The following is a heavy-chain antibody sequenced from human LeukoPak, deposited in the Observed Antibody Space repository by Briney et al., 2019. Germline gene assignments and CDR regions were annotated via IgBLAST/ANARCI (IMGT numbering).Heavy chain of an antibody. V-gene: IGHV1-69*04. J-gene: IGHJ6*02. CDR3: ARDGRYCSSTSGYPYYGMDV. D-gene: IGHD2-2*01. CDR2: IIPILGIA. CDR1: GGTFSSYT. Sequence: SVKVSCKASGGTFSSYTISWVRHAPGQGLEWMGRIIPILGIANYAQKFQGRVTITADKSTSTAYMELSSLRSEDTAVYYCARDGRYCSSTSGYPYYGMDVWGQGTTVTVSS.